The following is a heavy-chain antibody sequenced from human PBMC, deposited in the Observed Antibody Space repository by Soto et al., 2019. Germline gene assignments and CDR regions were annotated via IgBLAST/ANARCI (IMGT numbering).Heavy chain of an antibody. Sequence: GGSLRLSCASSGFSFSTYTMNWVRQAPGKGLEWVSSINGRGNYKYYADSVRGRFTISRDNAKNSLYLQMNSLRAEDAAVYYCARDLLYYYDSSGYARGDPRNGFDYWGQGTLVTVSS. CDR1: GFSFSTYT. V-gene: IGHV3-21*01. CDR3: ARDLLYYYDSSGYARGDPRNGFDY. CDR2: INGRGNYK. D-gene: IGHD3-22*01. J-gene: IGHJ4*02.